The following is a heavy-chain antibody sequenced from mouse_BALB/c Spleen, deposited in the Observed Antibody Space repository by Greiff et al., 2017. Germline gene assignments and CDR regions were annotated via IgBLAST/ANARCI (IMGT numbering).Heavy chain of an antibody. D-gene: IGHD1-2*01. CDR3: ARDIRSYYGYDFDY. CDR1: GFTFTDYY. CDR2: ISHKANGYTT. J-gene: IGHJ2*01. Sequence: EVKLVESGGGLVQPGGSVRLSCATSGFTFTDYYMSWVRQPPGKALEWLGFISHKANGYTTEYSASVKGRFTISRDNSQSILYLQMNTLRAEDSATYYCARDIRSYYGYDFDYWGQGTTLTVSS. V-gene: IGHV7-3*02.